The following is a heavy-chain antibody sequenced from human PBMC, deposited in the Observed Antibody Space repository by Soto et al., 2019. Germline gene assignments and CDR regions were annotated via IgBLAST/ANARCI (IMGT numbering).Heavy chain of an antibody. J-gene: IGHJ4*02. CDR3: ARGYCGGAGCSPFFDF. V-gene: IGHV1-2*02. CDR1: GYTFTGFD. Sequence: GASVNVSCKASGYTFTGFDIHWVRQTPGQGLEWMGWINPNSGTTRYAQTFQGRVTMTRDTSITTSYVDLNSLRSDDTAVYYCARGYCGGAGCSPFFDFWGQGTLVTVSS. D-gene: IGHD2-15*01. CDR2: INPNSGTT.